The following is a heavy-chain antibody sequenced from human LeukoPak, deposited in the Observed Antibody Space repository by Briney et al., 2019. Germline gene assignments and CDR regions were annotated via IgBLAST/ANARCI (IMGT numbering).Heavy chain of an antibody. D-gene: IGHD3-3*01. J-gene: IGHJ4*02. V-gene: IGHV3-23*01. CDR2: ISGSGGST. CDR1: GFTFSSYA. Sequence: PGGSLRLSCAASGFTFSSYAMSWVRQAPGKGLEWVSAISGSGGSTYYADSVKGRFTISRDNSKNTLYLQMNSLRAEDTAVYYCAKQVSYDFWSGMYYFDYRGQGTLVTVSS. CDR3: AKQVSYDFWSGMYYFDY.